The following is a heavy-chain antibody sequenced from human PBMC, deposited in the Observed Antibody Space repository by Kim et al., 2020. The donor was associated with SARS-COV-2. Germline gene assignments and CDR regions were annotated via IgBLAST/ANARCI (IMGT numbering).Heavy chain of an antibody. Sequence: VKGRFTISRENAKNSLYLQMNSLRAEDTAVYYRASLSLRYCSGGSCSLDYWGQGALVTVSS. CDR3: ASLSLRYCSGGSCSLDY. V-gene: IGHV3-11*04. D-gene: IGHD2-15*01. J-gene: IGHJ4*02.